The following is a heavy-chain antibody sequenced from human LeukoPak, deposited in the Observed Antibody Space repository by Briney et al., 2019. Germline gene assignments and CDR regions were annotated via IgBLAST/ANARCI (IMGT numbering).Heavy chain of an antibody. J-gene: IGHJ6*02. D-gene: IGHD2-2*01. Sequence: PGGSLRLSCAASGFAFSTYSMNWVRQAPGKGLEWVSYISSSSSTIYYADSVKGRFTISRDNAKNSLYLQMNSLRDEDTAVYYCARGYCSSTSCYHDYYGMDVWGQGTTVTVSS. CDR1: GFAFSTYS. V-gene: IGHV3-48*02. CDR3: ARGYCSSTSCYHDYYGMDV. CDR2: ISSSSSTI.